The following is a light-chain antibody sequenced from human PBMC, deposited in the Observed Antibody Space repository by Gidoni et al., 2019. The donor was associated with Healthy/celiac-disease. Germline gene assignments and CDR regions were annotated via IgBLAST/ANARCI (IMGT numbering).Light chain of an antibody. CDR1: QSVLYSSNNKNY. V-gene: IGKV4-1*01. CDR3: QQYYSTPTWT. Sequence: IVMTQSPDSLAVSLGERATINCKSSQSVLYSSNNKNYLAWYHQKPGQPPKLLIYWASTRESGVPDRFSGSGSGTDFTLTIDSLQAEDVAVYYCQQYYSTPTWTFGQGTKVEIK. J-gene: IGKJ1*01. CDR2: WAS.